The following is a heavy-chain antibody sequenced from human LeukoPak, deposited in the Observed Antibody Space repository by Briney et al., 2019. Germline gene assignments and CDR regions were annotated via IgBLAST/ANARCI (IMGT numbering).Heavy chain of an antibody. CDR3: ASGRQLGY. CDR2: IKQDGSEK. J-gene: IGHJ4*02. CDR1: GCTFSSYW. D-gene: IGHD3-16*01. Sequence: GGALRLSCAGSGCTFSSYWMSWVRQAPGKGGEWVANIKQDGSEKYYVDSVKGRFTISRDNAKNSLYLQMNSLRAEDTALYYCASGRQLGYWGQGTLVTVSS. V-gene: IGHV3-7*01.